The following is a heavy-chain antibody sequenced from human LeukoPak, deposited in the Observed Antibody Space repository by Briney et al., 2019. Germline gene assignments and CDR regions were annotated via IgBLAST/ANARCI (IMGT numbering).Heavy chain of an antibody. J-gene: IGHJ6*02. Sequence: ASVKVSCKASGYTFTGYYMHWVRQAPGQGLEWMGWINPNSGGTNYAQKLQGRVTMTTDTSTSTAYMELRSLRSDDTAVYYCARAEGYSGYDYGNYYGMDVWGQGTTVTVSS. D-gene: IGHD5-12*01. CDR3: ARAEGYSGYDYGNYYGMDV. V-gene: IGHV1-2*02. CDR1: GYTFTGYY. CDR2: INPNSGGT.